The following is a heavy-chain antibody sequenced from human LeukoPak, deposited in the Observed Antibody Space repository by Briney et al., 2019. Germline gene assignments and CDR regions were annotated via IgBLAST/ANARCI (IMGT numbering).Heavy chain of an antibody. Sequence: GASVKVSCKASGYTFTSYDINWVRQATGQGLEWMGWMNPTSGNTGYAQKFQGRVTMTRNTSISTAYMELSGLRSEDTAVYYCARGPSIAAAGYYFDYWGQGTLVTVSS. CDR1: GYTFTSYD. CDR3: ARGPSIAAAGYYFDY. CDR2: MNPTSGNT. J-gene: IGHJ4*02. D-gene: IGHD6-13*01. V-gene: IGHV1-8*01.